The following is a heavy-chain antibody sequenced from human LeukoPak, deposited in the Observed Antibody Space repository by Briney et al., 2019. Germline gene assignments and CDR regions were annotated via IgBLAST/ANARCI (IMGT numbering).Heavy chain of an antibody. D-gene: IGHD3-22*01. V-gene: IGHV6-1*01. J-gene: IGHJ4*02. CDR1: GDSVSSNSAC. Sequence: SQTLSLTCAISGDSVSSNSACWNWFRQPPSRGLEWLGRTFYKSKWNNDYAVSVKSRITINPDTSKNHFSLQLISVTPEDTAVCYCARRRYYDYTGFFDYWGQGTLVTVSS. CDR2: TFYKSKWNN. CDR3: ARRRYYDYTGFFDY.